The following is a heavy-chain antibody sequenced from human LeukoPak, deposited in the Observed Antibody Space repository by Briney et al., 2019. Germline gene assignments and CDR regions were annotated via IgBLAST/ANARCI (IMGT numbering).Heavy chain of an antibody. CDR1: GGTFSSYA. CDR3: ARGFYGDYPSGY. V-gene: IGHV1-18*01. J-gene: IGHJ4*02. D-gene: IGHD4-17*01. Sequence: ASVKVSCKASGGTFSSYAISWVRQAPGQGLEWMGWISAYNGNTNYAQKLQGRVTMTTDTSTSTAYMELRSLRSDDTAVYYCARGFYGDYPSGYWGQGTLVTVSS. CDR2: ISAYNGNT.